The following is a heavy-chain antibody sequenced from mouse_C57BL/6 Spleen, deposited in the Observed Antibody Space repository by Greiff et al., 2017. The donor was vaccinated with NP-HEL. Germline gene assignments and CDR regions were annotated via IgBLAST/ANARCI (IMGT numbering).Heavy chain of an antibody. CDR1: GYAFSSSW. CDR3: ARNLYYDYVDY. V-gene: IGHV1-82*01. D-gene: IGHD2-4*01. Sequence: VQLQQSGPELVKPGASVKISCKASGYAFSSSWMNWVKQRPGKGLEWIGRIYPGDGDTNYNGKFKGKATLTADKSSSTAYMQLSSLTSEDSAVYFCARNLYYDYVDYWGQGTTLTVSS. J-gene: IGHJ2*01. CDR2: IYPGDGDT.